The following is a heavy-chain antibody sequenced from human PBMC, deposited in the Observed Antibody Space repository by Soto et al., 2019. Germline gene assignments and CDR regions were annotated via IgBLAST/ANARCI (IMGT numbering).Heavy chain of an antibody. CDR1: GFTFSNAW. D-gene: IGHD2-2*01. V-gene: IGHV3-15*07. J-gene: IGHJ6*02. Sequence: GGSLKLSCAASGFTFSNAWMNWVRQAPGKGLEWVGRIKSKTDGGTTDYAAPVKGRFTISRDDSKNTLYLQMNSLKTEDTAVYYCTTDLLPPLYCISTSCPPRRPYYYGMDVWGQGTTVTVSS. CDR2: IKSKTDGGTT. CDR3: TTDLLPPLYCISTSCPPRRPYYYGMDV.